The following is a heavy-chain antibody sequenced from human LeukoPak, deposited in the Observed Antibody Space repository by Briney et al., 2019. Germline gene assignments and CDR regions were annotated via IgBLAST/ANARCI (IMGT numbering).Heavy chain of an antibody. CDR1: GYTFTGYY. CDR3: ARDRDYGDYVFWFDP. D-gene: IGHD4-17*01. V-gene: IGHV1-2*02. CDR2: INPNSGGT. J-gene: IGHJ5*02. Sequence: SVKVSCKASGYTFTGYYMHWVRQAPGQGLEWMGWINPNSGGTNYAQKFQGRVTMTRDTSISTAYMELSRLRSDDTAVYYCARDRDYGDYVFWFDPWGQGTLVTVSS.